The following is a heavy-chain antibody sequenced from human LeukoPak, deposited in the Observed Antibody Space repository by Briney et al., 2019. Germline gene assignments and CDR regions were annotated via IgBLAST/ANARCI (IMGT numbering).Heavy chain of an antibody. CDR2: MSPNSGNT. CDR1: GYTFTSYD. CDR3: ARGPQVLLWFGATLTYRRDYYFDY. Sequence: ASVKVSCKASGYTFTSYDINWVRQATGQGLEWMGWMSPNSGNTGYVQKFQGRVTMTRNTSISTAYMELSSLRSEDTAVYYCARGPQVLLWFGATLTYRRDYYFDYWGQGTLVTVSS. V-gene: IGHV1-8*01. J-gene: IGHJ4*02. D-gene: IGHD3-10*01.